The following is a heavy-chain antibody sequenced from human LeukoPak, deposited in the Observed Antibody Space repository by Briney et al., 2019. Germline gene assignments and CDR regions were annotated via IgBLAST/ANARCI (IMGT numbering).Heavy chain of an antibody. CDR1: GVTFSNNG. J-gene: IGHJ3*02. CDR2: ISGSGGRT. Sequence: PGGSLRLSCAASGVTFSNNGMSWVRQAPGKGLEWVSVISGSGGRTDYADSVKGRFTISRDNSKNTLYLQMNSLRAEDTAVYYCTRPSHSYGTDAFDIWGQGTMVTVSS. V-gene: IGHV3-23*01. D-gene: IGHD1-14*01. CDR3: TRPSHSYGTDAFDI.